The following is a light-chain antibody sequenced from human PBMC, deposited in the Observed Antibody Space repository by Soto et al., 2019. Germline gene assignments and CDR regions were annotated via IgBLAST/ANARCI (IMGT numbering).Light chain of an antibody. J-gene: IGKJ2*02. CDR2: DAS. V-gene: IGKV1-39*01. Sequence: DIQMTQSPSSLSASVGDRVTITCRASQSIDTFLNWYQHKPGKAPKLLIYDASSLQSGVPSRFSGSGSGRDFTRTITRLQPEDFATYYCQQSYSSSASIFGQGTKLEIK. CDR1: QSIDTF. CDR3: QQSYSSSASI.